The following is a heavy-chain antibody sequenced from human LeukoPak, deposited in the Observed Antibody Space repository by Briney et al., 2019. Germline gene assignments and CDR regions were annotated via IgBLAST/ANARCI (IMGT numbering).Heavy chain of an antibody. CDR2: IYTSGST. J-gene: IGHJ6*03. CDR3: ARALLPNYSSSGSYFYNYYMDV. CDR1: GGSISSGSYY. V-gene: IGHV4-61*02. D-gene: IGHD3-10*01. Sequence: PSETLSLTCTVSGGSISSGSYYWSWIRQPAGKGLEWIGRIYTSGSTNYNPSLKSRVTISVDTSKNQFSLKLSSVTAADTAVYYCARALLPNYSSSGSYFYNYYMDVWGKGTTVTISS.